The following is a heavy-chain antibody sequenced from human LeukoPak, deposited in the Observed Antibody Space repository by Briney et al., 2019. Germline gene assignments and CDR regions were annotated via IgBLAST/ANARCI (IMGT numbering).Heavy chain of an antibody. CDR1: GFTFSSYA. Sequence: QSGGSLRLSCAASGFTFSSYAMSWVRQAPGKGLEWVSGISGSAGVTYSADSVRGRFTISRDNSKNTLYLHMNSLRAEDTAVYYCAKGSSDCTNGVCYFFDFDYWGQGTLVTVSS. CDR2: ISGSAGVT. CDR3: AKGSSDCTNGVCYFFDFDY. D-gene: IGHD2-8*01. V-gene: IGHV3-23*01. J-gene: IGHJ4*02.